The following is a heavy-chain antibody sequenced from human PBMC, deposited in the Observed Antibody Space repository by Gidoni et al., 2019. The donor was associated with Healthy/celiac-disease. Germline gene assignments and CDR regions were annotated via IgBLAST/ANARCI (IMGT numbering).Heavy chain of an antibody. V-gene: IGHV3-23*01. J-gene: IGHJ3*02. CDR1: GFTFSSYA. CDR3: AKDRVQWELLVPDAFDI. D-gene: IGHD1-26*01. Sequence: EVQLLESGGGLVQPGGSLRLSCAASGFTFSSYAMRWVRQAPGKGLEWVSAISGSGGSTYYADSGKGRFTISRDNSKNTLYLQMNSLRAEDTAVYYCAKDRVQWELLVPDAFDIWGQGTMVTVSS. CDR2: ISGSGGST.